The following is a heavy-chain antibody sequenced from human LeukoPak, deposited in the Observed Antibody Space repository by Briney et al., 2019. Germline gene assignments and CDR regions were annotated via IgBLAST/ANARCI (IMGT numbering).Heavy chain of an antibody. Sequence: SETLSLTCTVSGDSVTNNFWNWIRQSPGKGLEWIGFVSHSGKTNSNPALTSRVNISLDTSENRLSLNLSSVTTADTAVYYCASRDGYNIIDYWGQGTLVTVSS. D-gene: IGHD5-24*01. V-gene: IGHV4-59*02. CDR1: GDSVTNNF. CDR2: VSHSGKT. CDR3: ASRDGYNIIDY. J-gene: IGHJ4*02.